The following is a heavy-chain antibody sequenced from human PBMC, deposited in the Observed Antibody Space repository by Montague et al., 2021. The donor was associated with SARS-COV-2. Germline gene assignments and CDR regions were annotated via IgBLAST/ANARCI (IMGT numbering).Heavy chain of an antibody. D-gene: IGHD5-12*01. CDR2: ISYDGGNK. Sequence: SLRLSCAASGFTFSSYAMHWVRQAPGKGLEWVAVISYDGGNKYYADSVKGRFTISRDNSKNTLYLQMNSLRAEDTAVCYCAREGYSGYDYPFYYYYAMDVWGQGTTVTVSS. CDR3: AREGYSGYDYPFYYYYAMDV. CDR1: GFTFSSYA. V-gene: IGHV3-30-3*01. J-gene: IGHJ6*02.